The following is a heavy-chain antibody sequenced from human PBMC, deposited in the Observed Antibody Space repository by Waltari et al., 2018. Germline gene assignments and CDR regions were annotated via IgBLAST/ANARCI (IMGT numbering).Heavy chain of an antibody. Sequence: EEQLVESGGGLVQPGGSLRLSCEGSGFTFRNYWMSWVRQAPGKGLGWVAKIRRDGSQANYVDSVKGRFTISRDNAKKSLYLQMNSLRAEDTGVYYCARESTASNEGVWGQGTLVTVSS. D-gene: IGHD4-17*01. CDR1: GFTFRNYW. CDR3: ARESTASNEGV. V-gene: IGHV3-7*01. CDR2: IRRDGSQA. J-gene: IGHJ4*02.